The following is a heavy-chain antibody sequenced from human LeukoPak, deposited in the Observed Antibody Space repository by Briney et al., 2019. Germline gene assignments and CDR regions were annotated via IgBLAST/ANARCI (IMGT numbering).Heavy chain of an antibody. CDR3: TTDPGDSSWYRSFWYYFDY. D-gene: IGHD6-13*01. CDR2: ISYDGSNK. J-gene: IGHJ4*02. CDR1: GFTFSSYA. V-gene: IGHV3-30*03. Sequence: GGSLRLSCAASGFTFSSYAMSGVRQAPGKGREGVAVISYDGSNKYYVDSVKGRFTISRDNSKNTLYLQMNSLKTEDTAVYYCTTDPGDSSWYRSFWYYFDYWGQGTLVTVSS.